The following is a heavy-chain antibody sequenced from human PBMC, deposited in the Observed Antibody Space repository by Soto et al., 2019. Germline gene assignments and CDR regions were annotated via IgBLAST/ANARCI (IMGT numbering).Heavy chain of an antibody. CDR3: ARHNRCSSTWFEGWFDP. Sequence: SETLSLTCTVSGGSISSSSYYWGWIRQPPGKGLEWIGSIYYSGSTYYNPSLKSRVTISVDTSKNQFSLKLSSVTAADTAVYYCARHNRCSSTWFEGWFDPWGQGTLVTVSS. CDR1: GGSISSSSYY. D-gene: IGHD6-13*01. J-gene: IGHJ5*02. V-gene: IGHV4-39*01. CDR2: IYYSGST.